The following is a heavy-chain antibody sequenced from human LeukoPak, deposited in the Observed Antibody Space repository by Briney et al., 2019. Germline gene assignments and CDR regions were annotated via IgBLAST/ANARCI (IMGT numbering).Heavy chain of an antibody. CDR2: IDSGGDST. J-gene: IGHJ6*02. CDR3: AKYGWLDYYYYGLDV. D-gene: IGHD3-22*01. CDR1: GFAFISYA. Sequence: PGGSLRLSCAASGFAFISYAMTWVRQAPGKGLEWVSGIDSGGDSTYYADSVKGRFTISRDNSKNTLYLQMNSLRAEDTAVYYCAKYGWLDYYYYGLDVWRLGTTVTVYS. V-gene: IGHV3-23*01.